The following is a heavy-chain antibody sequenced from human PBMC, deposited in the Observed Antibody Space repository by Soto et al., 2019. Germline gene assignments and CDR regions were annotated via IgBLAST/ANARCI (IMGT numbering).Heavy chain of an antibody. Sequence: QVQLQESGAGLVKPSGTLSLTCAVSGDSISSNNWWSWVRQPPGKGLEWIGEIYSSGSISYNPSLTSRVTISVDKSKNQFALKLSFGSAADTAVYYCAREIIEGPLHWGQGTLVTVSS. V-gene: IGHV4-4*02. D-gene: IGHD3-10*01. CDR3: AREIIEGPLH. CDR1: GDSISSNNW. CDR2: IYSSGSI. J-gene: IGHJ1*01.